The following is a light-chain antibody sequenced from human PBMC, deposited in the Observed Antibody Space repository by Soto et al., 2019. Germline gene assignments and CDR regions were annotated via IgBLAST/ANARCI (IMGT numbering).Light chain of an antibody. CDR2: GAS. Sequence: IVLTQSPGTLSFSVAERATLPCRAKQSVSNYLAWDHQKPGQAPRLLIYGASSRATGIPDRFSGSGSGTDFTLTISRLEPEDFAVYYCQQYGGSPQTFGQGTKVDIK. J-gene: IGKJ1*01. CDR1: QSVSNY. V-gene: IGKV3-20*01. CDR3: QQYGGSPQT.